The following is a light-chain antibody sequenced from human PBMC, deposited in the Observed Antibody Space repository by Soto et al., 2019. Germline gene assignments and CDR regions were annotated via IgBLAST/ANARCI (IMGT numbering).Light chain of an antibody. CDR2: EVN. CDR3: CSCAVSGTL. J-gene: IGLJ2*01. V-gene: IGLV2-23*02. CDR1: SSDVGTYNL. Sequence: QSALTQPASVSGSPGQSITISCTGTSSDVGTYNLVSWYQQYPGKAPKLMIYEVNKRPSGVSNRFSGSKSGNTASLTISGLQAEDEADYSCCSCAVSGTLFGGGTKLTVL.